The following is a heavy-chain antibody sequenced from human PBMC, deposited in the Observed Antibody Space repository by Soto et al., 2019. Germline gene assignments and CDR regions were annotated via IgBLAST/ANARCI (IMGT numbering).Heavy chain of an antibody. D-gene: IGHD6-19*01. Sequence: SGPTLVNPTQTLTLTCSFSGFSLSTSGMCVSWIRQPRGEALEWLALIDWNGDTYYSKSLKTRLTISRDTSKNQVVLTMTNMDPADTATYYCIRVRYRSGWNGYYGMDVWGPGT. V-gene: IGHV2-70*01. CDR2: IDWNGDT. CDR1: GFSLSTSGMC. J-gene: IGHJ6*02. CDR3: IRVRYRSGWNGYYGMDV.